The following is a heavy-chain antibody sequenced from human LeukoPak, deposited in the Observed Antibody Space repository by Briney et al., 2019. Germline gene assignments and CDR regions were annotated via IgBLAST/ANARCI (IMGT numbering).Heavy chain of an antibody. J-gene: IGHJ3*02. CDR1: GGSFSSYY. CDR2: IYYSGST. CDR3: ARGGDYYYDSSGYAFDI. D-gene: IGHD3-22*01. V-gene: IGHV4-59*01. Sequence: PSETLSLTCAVYGGSFSSYYWSWIRQPPGKGLEWIGYIYYSGSTNYNPSLKSRVTISVDTSKNQFSLKLSSVTAADTAVYYCARGGDYYYDSSGYAFDIWGQGTMVTVSS.